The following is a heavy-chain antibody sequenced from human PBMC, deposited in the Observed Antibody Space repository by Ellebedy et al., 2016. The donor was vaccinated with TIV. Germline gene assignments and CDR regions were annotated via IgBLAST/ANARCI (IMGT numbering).Heavy chain of an antibody. J-gene: IGHJ6*02. V-gene: IGHV4-59*01. CDR1: GGSISSYY. CDR3: ARDYTIFGVVSHYYYGMDV. Sequence: SETLSLTXTVSGGSISSYYWSWIRQHPGKGLEWIGYIYYSGSTNYNPSLKSRVTISVDTSKNQFSLKLSSVTAADTAVYYCARDYTIFGVVSHYYYGMDVWGQGTTVTVSS. D-gene: IGHD3-3*01. CDR2: IYYSGST.